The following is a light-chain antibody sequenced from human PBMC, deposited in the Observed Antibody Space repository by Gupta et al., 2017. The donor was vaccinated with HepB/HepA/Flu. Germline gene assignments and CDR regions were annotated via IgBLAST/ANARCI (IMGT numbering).Light chain of an antibody. CDR1: QSVSSC. V-gene: IGKV3-11*01. Sequence: EIVLTQFPATLSLSPGERATLSCRASQSVSSCLAWYQQKPGQAPRLLIYDASNRATGVPARISGSGSGTDFTLTISSLEPEDFAVYYCKQGVTWLATFGQGTRLEIK. CDR2: DAS. J-gene: IGKJ5*01. CDR3: KQGVTWLAT.